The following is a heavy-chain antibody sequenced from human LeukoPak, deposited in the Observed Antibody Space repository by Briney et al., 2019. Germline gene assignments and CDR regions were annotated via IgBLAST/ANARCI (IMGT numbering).Heavy chain of an antibody. CDR2: IYPGDSET. CDR1: GYSFSSYW. V-gene: IGHV5-51*01. D-gene: IGHD6-13*01. Sequence: GESLKISCKGSGYSFSSYWIGWVRPMPGKGLEWMGIIYPGDSETTYSPSFQGQVTFSADKSISTAYLLWSSLKASDTAMYYCARRIAAAGAFDYWGQGTLVSVSS. CDR3: ARRIAAAGAFDY. J-gene: IGHJ4*02.